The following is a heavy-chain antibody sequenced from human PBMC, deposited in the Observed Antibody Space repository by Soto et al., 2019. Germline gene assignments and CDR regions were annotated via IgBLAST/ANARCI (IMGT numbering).Heavy chain of an antibody. V-gene: IGHV1-69*13. CDR3: ARGVYRAAGAFDI. CDR2: IIPIFGTA. J-gene: IGHJ3*02. D-gene: IGHD1-26*01. CDR1: GGTYSSYA. Sequence: TSVKVSCKDSGGTYSSYASSWVRQAPGQGLEWMGGIIPIFGTANYAQKFQGRVTITADESTSTAYMELSSLRSEDTAVYYCARGVYRAAGAFDIWGQGTMVTVSS.